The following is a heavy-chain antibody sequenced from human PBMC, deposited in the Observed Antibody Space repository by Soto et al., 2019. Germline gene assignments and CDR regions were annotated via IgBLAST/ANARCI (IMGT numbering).Heavy chain of an antibody. Sequence: EVQLVESGGGLVQPGRSLRLSCAASGFTFDDYAMHWVRQAPGKGLEWVSGISWNSGSIGYADSVKGRFTISRDNAKNSLYLQMNSLRAEDTALYYCAKDISGSGYSYGPSGMDVWGQGTTVTVSS. CDR1: GFTFDDYA. V-gene: IGHV3-9*01. J-gene: IGHJ6*02. D-gene: IGHD5-18*01. CDR3: AKDISGSGYSYGPSGMDV. CDR2: ISWNSGSI.